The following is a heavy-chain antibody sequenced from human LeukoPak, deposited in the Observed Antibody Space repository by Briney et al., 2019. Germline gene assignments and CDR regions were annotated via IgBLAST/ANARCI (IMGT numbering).Heavy chain of an antibody. D-gene: IGHD3-22*01. V-gene: IGHV5-51*01. CDR1: YW. CDR3: ARHRIANYYYDSSFY. Sequence: YWIGWVRQMHGKGLEWMWIIYPGDADTTYSPSFQGQVTISADKSISTAYLQWSSLKASDTAIYYCARHRIANYYYDSSFYWGQGTLVTVSS. CDR2: IYPGDADT. J-gene: IGHJ4*02.